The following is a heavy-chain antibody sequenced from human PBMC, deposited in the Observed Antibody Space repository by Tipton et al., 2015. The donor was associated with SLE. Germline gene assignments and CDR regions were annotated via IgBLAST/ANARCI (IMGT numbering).Heavy chain of an antibody. Sequence: TLSLTCTVSGGSISSSSYYWGWIRQPPGKGLEWIGSIYYSGSTNYNPSLKSRVTISVDTSKNQFSLKLSSVTAADTAVYYCARGPLVGATGGRDFDYWGQGTLVTVSS. V-gene: IGHV4-39*07. J-gene: IGHJ4*02. CDR1: GGSISSSSYY. CDR3: ARGPLVGATGGRDFDY. D-gene: IGHD1-26*01. CDR2: IYYSGST.